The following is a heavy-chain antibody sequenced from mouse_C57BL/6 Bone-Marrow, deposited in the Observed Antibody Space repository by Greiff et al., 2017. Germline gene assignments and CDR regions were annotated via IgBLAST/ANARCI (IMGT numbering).Heavy chain of an antibody. CDR2: ILPGSGST. Sequence: QVQLQQSGAELMKPGASVKLSCKATGYTFTGYWIEWVKQRPGHGLEWIGEILPGSGSTNYIEKFKGKATFTADTSSNTAYMQLSSLTTEDSAIYYCAREATVAYFDYWGQGTTLTVSS. J-gene: IGHJ2*01. D-gene: IGHD1-1*01. CDR3: AREATVAYFDY. CDR1: GYTFTGYW. V-gene: IGHV1-9*01.